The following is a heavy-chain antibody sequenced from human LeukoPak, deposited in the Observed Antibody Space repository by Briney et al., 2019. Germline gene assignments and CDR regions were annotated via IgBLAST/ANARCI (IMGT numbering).Heavy chain of an antibody. CDR3: ARHVISTSWPDAFDI. D-gene: IGHD2-2*01. J-gene: IGHJ3*02. CDR2: IYPGDSDT. CDR1: GYSFTSYW. Sequence: GESLKISCKSSGYSFTSYWIGWVRQMPGKGLEWMGIIYPGDSDTRYSPSFQGQVTISADKSISTAYLQWSSLKASDTAMYYCARHVISTSWPDAFDIWGQGTMVTVSS. V-gene: IGHV5-51*01.